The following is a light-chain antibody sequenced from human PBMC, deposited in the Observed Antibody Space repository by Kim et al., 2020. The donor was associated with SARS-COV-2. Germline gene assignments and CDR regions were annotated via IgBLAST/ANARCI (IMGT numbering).Light chain of an antibody. V-gene: IGKV3-20*01. Sequence: SPGERAPLSCRASQRGSINSLAWFPQTPGQAPRLLISGASFRATGIPDRFSGSGSGPDFTLTISRLEPEDFAVYYCHQYGTSPFTFGGGTKVDIK. CDR2: GAS. CDR1: QRGSINS. J-gene: IGKJ4*01. CDR3: HQYGTSPFT.